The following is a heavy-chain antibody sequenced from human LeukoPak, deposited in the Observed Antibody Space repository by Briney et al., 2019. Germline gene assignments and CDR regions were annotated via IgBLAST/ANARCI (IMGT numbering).Heavy chain of an antibody. CDR1: GFNFDDNA. Sequence: GGSLRLSCAASGFNFDDNAMHWVRQAPGKGLEWVAGISWNSDHVVYADSVKGRLTISRDNAKYSLYLQMNGLRPDDTALYFCAKDINWGYGGHFYGMDVWGQGTTVTVSS. J-gene: IGHJ6*02. CDR2: ISWNSDHV. CDR3: AKDINWGYGGHFYGMDV. V-gene: IGHV3-9*01. D-gene: IGHD4-23*01.